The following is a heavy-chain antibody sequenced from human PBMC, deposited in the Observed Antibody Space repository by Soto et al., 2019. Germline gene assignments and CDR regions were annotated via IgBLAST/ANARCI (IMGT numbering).Heavy chain of an antibody. CDR3: AMTRLYDTGTNDYHRDALDI. CDR2: VSGSDGRV. Sequence: EVQLLESGGGMVEPRGSLKLSCVASGFSFGTYVMNWVRQAPGKGLEWVSGVSGSDGRVYSADSVKGRFTISRDNSRNTLYLQMNSLRAEDTAIYYCAMTRLYDTGTNDYHRDALDIWGQGTQVTVSS. D-gene: IGHD3-22*01. J-gene: IGHJ3*02. V-gene: IGHV3-23*01. CDR1: GFSFGTYV.